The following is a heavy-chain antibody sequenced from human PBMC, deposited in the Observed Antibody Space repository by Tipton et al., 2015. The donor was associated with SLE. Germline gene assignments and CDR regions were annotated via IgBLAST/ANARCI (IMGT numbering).Heavy chain of an antibody. CDR1: GYTFSGNY. J-gene: IGHJ6*02. D-gene: IGHD2-2*01. CDR2: INPNSGAI. V-gene: IGHV1-2*06. CDR3: AREAMSGYYGMDV. Sequence: QSGAEVKKPGASMKVSCKASGYTFSGNYIHWLRQAPGQGLEWLGRINPNSGAIDNAQKFQGRVTMTRDTSISTAYVELSRLTSDDTAVYYCAREAMSGYYGMDVWGQGTTVTVSS.